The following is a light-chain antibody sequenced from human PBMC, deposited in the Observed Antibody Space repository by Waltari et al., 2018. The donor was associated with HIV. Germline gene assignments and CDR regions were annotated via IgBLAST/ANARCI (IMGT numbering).Light chain of an antibody. CDR2: EDK. J-gene: IGLJ2*01. CDR3: QSYDSSNHVV. V-gene: IGLV6-57*03. CDR1: SGSIASNF. Sequence: NFMLTLAHSVSESPGKTVTISCTRSSGSIASNFVQWYQQRPGSAPTIVIDEDKERPSGVSDRFSCSSDSSSNSASLTISGLKTEDEADYYCQSYDSSNHVVFGGGTKLTVL.